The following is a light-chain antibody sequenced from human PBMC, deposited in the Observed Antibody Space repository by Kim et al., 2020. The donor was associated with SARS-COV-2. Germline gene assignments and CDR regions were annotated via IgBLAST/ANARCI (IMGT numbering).Light chain of an antibody. CDR2: GAS. V-gene: IGKV3-20*01. CDR3: QQYGSSYT. Sequence: SLSPGERATLSCRASQSVRSRYLAWYQQKPGQAPRLLIYGASSRATGIPDRFSCSGSGTDFTLTISRLEPEDFAVYYCQQYGSSYTFGQGTKLEI. J-gene: IGKJ2*01. CDR1: QSVRSRY.